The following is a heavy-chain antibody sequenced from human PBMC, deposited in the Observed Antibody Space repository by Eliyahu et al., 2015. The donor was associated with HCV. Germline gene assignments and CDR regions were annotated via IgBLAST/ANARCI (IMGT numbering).Heavy chain of an antibody. Sequence: QVQLQESGPGLVKPSETLSLTCSVSGDSISNYYWSWIRQPPGKGLEWIGFKHRGGGTGSDPSLKSRVTMSIDTSKNQFSLSLSSVTAADTAVYYCARHWNYDDAPDWFDSWGQGALVTVSS. CDR2: KHRGGGT. D-gene: IGHD3-16*01. CDR3: ARHWNYDDAPDWFDS. CDR1: GDSISNYY. V-gene: IGHV4-59*08. J-gene: IGHJ5*01.